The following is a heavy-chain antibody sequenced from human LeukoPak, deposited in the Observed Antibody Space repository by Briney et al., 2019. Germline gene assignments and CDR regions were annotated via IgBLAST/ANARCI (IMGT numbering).Heavy chain of an antibody. Sequence: GASVKVSCKASGGTFSSYAISWVRQAPGQGLEWMGWINPNSGGTNYAQKFQGRVTMTRDTSISTAYMELSRLRSDDTAVYYCASPEVVVATTGGNYWGQGTLVTVSS. CDR3: ASPEVVVATTGGNY. J-gene: IGHJ4*02. D-gene: IGHD2-15*01. V-gene: IGHV1-2*02. CDR2: INPNSGGT. CDR1: GGTFSSYA.